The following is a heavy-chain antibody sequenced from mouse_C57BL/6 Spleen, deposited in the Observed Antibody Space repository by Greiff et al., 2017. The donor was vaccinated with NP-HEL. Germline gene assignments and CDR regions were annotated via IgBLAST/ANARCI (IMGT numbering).Heavy chain of an antibody. J-gene: IGHJ2*01. D-gene: IGHD2-10*01. CDR1: GYTFTEYT. CDR3: ARHEAYYGNSRYFDY. V-gene: IGHV1-62-2*01. Sequence: VKLMESGAELVKPGASVKLSCKASGYTFTEYTIHWVKQRSGQGLEWIGWFYPGSGSIKYNEKFKDKATLTADKSSSTVYMELSRLTSEDSAVYFCARHEAYYGNSRYFDYWGQGTTLTVSS. CDR2: FYPGSGSI.